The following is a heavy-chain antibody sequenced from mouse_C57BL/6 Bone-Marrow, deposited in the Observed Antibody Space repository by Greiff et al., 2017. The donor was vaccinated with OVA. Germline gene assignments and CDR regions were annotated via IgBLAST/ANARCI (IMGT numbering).Heavy chain of an antibody. CDR1: GYTFTDYY. CDR3: ADSVFITTVVATERFDY. CDR2: IGPGSGST. V-gene: IGHV1-77*01. Sequence: VQLQQSGAELVKPGASVKISCKASGYTFTDYYINWVKQRPGQGLEWIGKIGPGSGSTYYNEKFKGKATLTADKSSSTAYMQLSSLTSEDSAVYFGADSVFITTVVATERFDYWGQGTTLTVSS. J-gene: IGHJ2*01. D-gene: IGHD1-1*01.